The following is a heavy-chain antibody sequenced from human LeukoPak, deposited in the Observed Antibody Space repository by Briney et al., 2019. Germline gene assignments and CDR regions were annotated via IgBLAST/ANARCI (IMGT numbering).Heavy chain of an antibody. CDR2: IHTSGNT. Sequence: PSQTLSLTCTVSGGSISSGSYCWSWIRQPAGKGLEWIGHIHTSGNTNYNPSLKSRVTISVDTSKNQFSLRLSSVTAADTAVYYCARPRGSGYGNAFDIWGQGTMVTVSS. D-gene: IGHD3-22*01. CDR3: ARPRGSGYGNAFDI. V-gene: IGHV4-61*09. CDR1: GGSISSGSYC. J-gene: IGHJ3*02.